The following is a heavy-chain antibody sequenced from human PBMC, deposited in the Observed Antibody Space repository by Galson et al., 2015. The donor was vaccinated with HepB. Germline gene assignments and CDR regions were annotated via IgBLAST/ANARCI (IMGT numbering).Heavy chain of an antibody. Sequence: SLRPSCAASGFSFSGSAMHWVRQASGKGLEWVGHIRNKPYNYATEYAAPVKGRFTISRDDSKNTAYLQMNSLKTEDTAVYYCTPIREILEWKRFDPWGQGTLVTVSS. CDR2: IRNKPYNYAT. D-gene: IGHD1-26*01. J-gene: IGHJ5*02. CDR3: TPIREILEWKRFDP. CDR1: GFSFSGSA. V-gene: IGHV3-73*01.